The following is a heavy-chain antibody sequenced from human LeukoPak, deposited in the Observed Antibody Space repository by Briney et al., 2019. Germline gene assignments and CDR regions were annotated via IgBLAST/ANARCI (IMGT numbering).Heavy chain of an antibody. V-gene: IGHV1-69*05. CDR1: GGTFSTYG. CDR2: VIPLFGTA. J-gene: IGHJ4*02. Sequence: SVKVSCKASGGTFSTYGISWVRQAPGQGLEWMGGVIPLFGTATYAQKFQGRVTITTDQSTTTVYMELSGLTSEDTAVYYCARTMMMTPAYFDQWGQGTLVTVSS. D-gene: IGHD3-22*01. CDR3: ARTMMMTPAYFDQ.